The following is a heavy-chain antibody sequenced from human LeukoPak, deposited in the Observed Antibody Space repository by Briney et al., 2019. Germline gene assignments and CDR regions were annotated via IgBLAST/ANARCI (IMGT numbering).Heavy chain of an antibody. CDR2: ISGDGGST. D-gene: IGHD3-3*01. CDR1: GFTFDDYA. Sequence: PGGSLRLSCAASGFTFDDYAMHWVRQAPGKGLEWASLISGDGGSTYYADSVKGRFTISRDNSKNSLYLQMNSLRTEDTALYYCAKDNRMPHYDSWSGYYPGVYYYYYMDVWGKGTTVTVSS. V-gene: IGHV3-43*02. J-gene: IGHJ6*03. CDR3: AKDNRMPHYDSWSGYYPGVYYYYYMDV.